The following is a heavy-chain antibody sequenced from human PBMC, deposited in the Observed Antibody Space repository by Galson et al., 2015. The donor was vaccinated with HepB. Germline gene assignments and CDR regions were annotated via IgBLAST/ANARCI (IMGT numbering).Heavy chain of an antibody. CDR3: ARERWIQLWLIDY. CDR1: GFTFSSYA. Sequence: SLRLSCAASGFTFSSYAMSWVRQAPGKGLEWVSAISGSGGSTYYADSVKGRFTISRDNSKNTLYLQMNSLRAEDTAVYYCARERWIQLWLIDYWGQGTLVTVSS. V-gene: IGHV3-23*01. J-gene: IGHJ4*02. CDR2: ISGSGGST. D-gene: IGHD5-18*01.